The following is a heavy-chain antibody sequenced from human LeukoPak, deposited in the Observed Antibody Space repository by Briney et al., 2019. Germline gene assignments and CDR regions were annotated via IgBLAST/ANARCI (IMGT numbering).Heavy chain of an antibody. J-gene: IGHJ4*02. V-gene: IGHV3-74*01. CDR3: ARGMRGYSGYELDY. D-gene: IGHD5-12*01. Sequence: TGGSLRLSCAASGFTFSSYWMHWVRHAPGKGLVWVSRINSDGSSTSYADSVKGRFTISRDNAKNTLYLQMNSLRAEDTAVYYCARGMRGYSGYELDYWGQGTLVTVSS. CDR1: GFTFSSYW. CDR2: INSDGSST.